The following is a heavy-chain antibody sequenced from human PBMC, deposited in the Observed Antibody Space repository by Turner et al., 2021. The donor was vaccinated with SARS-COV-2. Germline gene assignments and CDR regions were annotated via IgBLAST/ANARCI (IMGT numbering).Heavy chain of an antibody. D-gene: IGHD3-10*01. CDR1: GGSFSGYY. V-gene: IGHV4-34*01. CDR2: INHSGST. J-gene: IGHJ4*02. CDR3: ARGFAYGSGSYYNVFDY. Sequence: QVQLQQWGAGLLTPSETLSLTCAVYGGSFSGYYWSWIRQPPGKGLEWIGEINHSGSTNYNPSLKSRVTISVDTSKNQFSLKLSSVTAADTAVYYCARGFAYGSGSYYNVFDYWGQGTLVTVSS.